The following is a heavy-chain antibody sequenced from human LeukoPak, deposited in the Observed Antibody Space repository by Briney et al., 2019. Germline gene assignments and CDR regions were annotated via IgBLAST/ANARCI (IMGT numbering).Heavy chain of an antibody. J-gene: IGHJ1*01. CDR2: IKQDGIEK. Sequence: PGGSLRLSCTASGFTFSNYWMTWIRQAPGKGLEWVANIKQDGIEKYYVDSVEGRFTVSRDNSKNPLFLQIESLRAADTAVYYCATCSSGYYCDHFQTWGQGSLVTVSS. V-gene: IGHV3-7*01. D-gene: IGHD3-22*01. CDR3: ATCSSGYYCDHFQT. CDR1: GFTFSNYW.